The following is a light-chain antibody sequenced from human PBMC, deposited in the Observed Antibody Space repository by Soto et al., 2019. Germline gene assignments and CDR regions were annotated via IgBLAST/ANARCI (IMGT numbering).Light chain of an antibody. CDR3: QQYDSSPT. Sequence: IVLTQSPGTLSLSPGERATLSCRASQSVSSSYLAWYQHKPGQAPRLLISGTSSRATGIPDRFSGSGSGTDFTLTISSLEPEDFAVYYCQQYDSSPTFGQGTLLEI. CDR2: GTS. V-gene: IGKV3-20*01. J-gene: IGKJ5*01. CDR1: QSVSSSY.